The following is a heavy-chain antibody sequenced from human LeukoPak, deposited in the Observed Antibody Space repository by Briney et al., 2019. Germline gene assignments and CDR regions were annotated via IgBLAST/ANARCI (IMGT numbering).Heavy chain of an antibody. D-gene: IGHD2-21*02. Sequence: SETLSLTCTVSGYSISSGYYWGWIRQPPGKGLEWIGSIYHSGSSYYNPSLKSRVTISVDTSKNQFSLKLSSVTAADTAVYYCARERYCGGDCYPEYFDYWGQGTLVTVSS. CDR2: IYHSGSS. CDR3: ARERYCGGDCYPEYFDY. CDR1: GYSISSGYY. J-gene: IGHJ4*02. V-gene: IGHV4-38-2*02.